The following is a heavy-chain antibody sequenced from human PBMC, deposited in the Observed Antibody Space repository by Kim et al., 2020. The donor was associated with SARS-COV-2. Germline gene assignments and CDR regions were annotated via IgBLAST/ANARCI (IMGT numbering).Heavy chain of an antibody. Sequence: SETLSLTCTVSGDSISGNYWTWIRQPPGKGLEWIAYIEYSRRTNNNPSLESRVTISVDASTNQFSLTLSSVTAADTAVYYCARLPRGFFYGTFYFWCQG. V-gene: IGHV4-59*01. D-gene: IGHD4-17*01. J-gene: IGHJ4*02. CDR1: GDSISGNY. CDR3: ARLPRGFFYGTFYF. CDR2: IEYSRRT.